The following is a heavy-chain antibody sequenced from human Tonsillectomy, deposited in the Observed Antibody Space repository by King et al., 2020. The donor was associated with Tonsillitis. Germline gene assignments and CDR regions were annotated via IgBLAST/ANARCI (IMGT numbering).Heavy chain of an antibody. CDR1: GGSFSGYC. V-gene: IGHV4-34*01. CDR3: ARGRLVVVPYWYFDR. J-gene: IGHJ2*01. CDR2: VNLVGST. Sequence: VQLQQWGAGLLKPSETLSLTCAVYGGSFSGYCWTWIRQPPGKGLEWIGEVNLVGSTNYNPSLKSRVTISVDMSKNQFSLKLSSVTAADTAVYYCARGRLVVVPYWYFDRWGRGTLVTVSS. D-gene: IGHD3-22*01.